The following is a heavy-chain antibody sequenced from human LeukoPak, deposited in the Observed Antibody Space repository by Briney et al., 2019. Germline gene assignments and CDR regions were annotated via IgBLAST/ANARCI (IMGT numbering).Heavy chain of an antibody. V-gene: IGHV4-4*09. J-gene: IGHJ4*02. CDR1: GASISSYY. Sequence: PSETLSLTCTVSGASISSYYWSWIRQPPGKGLEWIGYIYTSGSTNYNPTFNSRVSISVDTSRTQFSLKLTSVTAADTATYYCAGSYDFAVSGFQYWGQGTLVTVSS. CDR3: AGSYDFAVSGFQY. CDR2: IYTSGST. D-gene: IGHD3-16*01.